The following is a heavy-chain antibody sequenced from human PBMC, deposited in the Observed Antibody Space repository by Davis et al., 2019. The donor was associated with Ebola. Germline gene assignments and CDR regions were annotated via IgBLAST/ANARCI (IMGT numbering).Heavy chain of an antibody. CDR1: GYTFTRYG. CDR2: ISGYNGNT. V-gene: IGHV1-18*01. Sequence: ASVKVSCKASGYTFTRYGISWMRQAPGQGLQWVGWISGYNGNTKYGQKFQGRVAVTTDRSTNTVYMELRSLRSDDTAIYYCARNWGDYPGIAAAGNDYWGQGTLVTVSS. CDR3: ARNWGDYPGIAAAGNDY. J-gene: IGHJ4*02. D-gene: IGHD6-13*01.